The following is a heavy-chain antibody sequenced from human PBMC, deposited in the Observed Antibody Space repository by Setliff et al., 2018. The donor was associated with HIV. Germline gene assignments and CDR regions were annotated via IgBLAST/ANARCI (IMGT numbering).Heavy chain of an antibody. CDR3: ARQDIPTGYYLFDY. Sequence: VASVKVSCKISGYTLTELSIHWVRQAPGKGLEWMANFDPEDGETFYAQKFQGRLTMTEDTSTDTAYMELSSLRSDDTALYYCARQDIPTGYYLFDYWGQGTQVTVSS. J-gene: IGHJ4*02. V-gene: IGHV1-24*01. CDR2: FDPEDGET. D-gene: IGHD3-9*01. CDR1: GYTLTELS.